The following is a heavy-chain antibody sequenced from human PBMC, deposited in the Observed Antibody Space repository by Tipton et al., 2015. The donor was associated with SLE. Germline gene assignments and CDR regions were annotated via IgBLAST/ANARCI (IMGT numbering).Heavy chain of an antibody. V-gene: IGHV1-8*01. D-gene: IGHD2-2*02. CDR3: ARANPHIVVVPAAIKHHYYYMDV. J-gene: IGHJ6*03. CDR2: MNPNSGNT. Sequence: QSGPEVKKPGASVKVSCKASGYTFTSYDINWVRQATGQGLEWMGWMNPNSGNTGYAQKFQGRVTMTRNTSISTAYMELSSLRSEDTAVYYCARANPHIVVVPAAIKHHYYYMDVWGKGTTVTVSS. CDR1: GYTFTSYD.